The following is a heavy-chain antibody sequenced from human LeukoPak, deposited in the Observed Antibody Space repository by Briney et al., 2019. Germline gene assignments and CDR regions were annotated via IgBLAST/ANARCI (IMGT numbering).Heavy chain of an antibody. CDR3: TIATGSYGPFLFDY. CDR1: GFTFSNAW. J-gene: IGHJ4*02. Sequence: GGSLRLSCAASGFTFSNAWMSWVRQAPGKGLEWVGRIKSKTDGGTTDYAAPVKGRFTISRDDSKNSLYLQMNSLKTEDTAVYYCTIATGSYGPFLFDYWGQGTLVTVSS. CDR2: IKSKTDGGTT. V-gene: IGHV3-15*01. D-gene: IGHD1-26*01.